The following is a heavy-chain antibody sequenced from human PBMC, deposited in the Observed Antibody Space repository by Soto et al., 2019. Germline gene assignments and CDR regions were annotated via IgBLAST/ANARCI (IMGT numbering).Heavy chain of an antibody. CDR1: GYTLTANY. D-gene: IGHD1-7*01. V-gene: IGHV1-2*02. J-gene: IGHJ5*02. CDR3: ARGTGTSWFDP. Sequence: GASVKVSCKASGYTLTANYIHWVRQAPGQGLEWMGWINSNSGGTKYAQNFQGRVTLTRDTSISTVYMDLSRLISDDTAVYYCARGTGTSWFDPWGQGTLVTVSS. CDR2: INSNSGGT.